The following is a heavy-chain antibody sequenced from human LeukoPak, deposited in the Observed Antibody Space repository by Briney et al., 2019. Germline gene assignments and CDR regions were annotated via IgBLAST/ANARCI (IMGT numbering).Heavy chain of an antibody. Sequence: GGSLRLSCAASGFTFSSYAMSWVRQAPGKGLEWVGFIRSKAYGGTTEYAASVKGRFTISRDDSKSIAYLQMNSLKTEDTAVYYCTRVVGYDSSGYYFAYFDYWGQGTLVTVSS. CDR3: TRVVGYDSSGYYFAYFDY. CDR2: IRSKAYGGTT. D-gene: IGHD3-22*01. J-gene: IGHJ4*02. CDR1: GFTFSSYA. V-gene: IGHV3-49*04.